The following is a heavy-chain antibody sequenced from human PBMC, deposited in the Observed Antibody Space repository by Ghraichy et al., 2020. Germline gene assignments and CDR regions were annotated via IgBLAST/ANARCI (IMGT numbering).Heavy chain of an antibody. Sequence: GGSLRLSCAASGFTFSSYWMHWVRQAPGKGLVWVSRINMDGSSTDYADSVRGRFTISRDNAENTLYLQMNSLRAEDTAVYYCARAKTSGWYFVTWGQGTLVTVSS. V-gene: IGHV3-74*01. CDR2: INMDGSST. CDR3: ARAKTSGWYFVT. J-gene: IGHJ5*02. D-gene: IGHD6-19*01. CDR1: GFTFSSYW.